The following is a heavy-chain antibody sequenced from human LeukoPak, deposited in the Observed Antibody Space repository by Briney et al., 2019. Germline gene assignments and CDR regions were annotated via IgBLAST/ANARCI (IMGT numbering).Heavy chain of an antibody. J-gene: IGHJ4*02. D-gene: IGHD2-2*01. Sequence: GGSLRLSCAASGFTFSSYGMHWVRQAPGKGLEWVAFIRYDGSNKYYADSVKGRFTISRDNAKNSLYLQMNSLRAEDTAVYYCARDRDIVVVPAARNFDYWGQGTLVTVSS. CDR2: IRYDGSNK. CDR3: ARDRDIVVVPAARNFDY. CDR1: GFTFSSYG. V-gene: IGHV3-30*02.